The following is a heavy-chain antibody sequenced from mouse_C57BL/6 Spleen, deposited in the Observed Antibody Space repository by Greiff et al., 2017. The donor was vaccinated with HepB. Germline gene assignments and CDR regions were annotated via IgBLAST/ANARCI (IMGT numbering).Heavy chain of an antibody. D-gene: IGHD1-1*01. J-gene: IGHJ3*01. CDR1: GYTFTSYG. CDR2: IYPRSGNT. CDR3: ARRCAFITTVEPFAY. Sequence: VQLQQSGAELARPGASVKLSCKASGYTFTSYGISWVKQRTGQGLEWIGEIYPRSGNTYYNEKFKGKATLTADKSSSTAYMELRSLTSEDSAVYFCARRCAFITTVEPFAYWGQGTLVTVSA. V-gene: IGHV1-81*01.